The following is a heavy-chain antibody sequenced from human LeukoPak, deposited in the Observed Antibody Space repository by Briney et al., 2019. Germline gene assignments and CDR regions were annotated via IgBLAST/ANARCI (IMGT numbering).Heavy chain of an antibody. CDR3: ARVGPPYDSSGYPDY. D-gene: IGHD3-22*01. V-gene: IGHV1-46*01. Sequence: GVSVKVSCKASGYTFTSYYMHWVRQAPGQGLEWMGIINPSGGSTSYAQKFQGRVTMTRDTSTSTVYMELSSLRSEDTAVYYCARVGPPYDSSGYPDYWGQGTLVTVSS. CDR1: GYTFTSYY. CDR2: INPSGGST. J-gene: IGHJ4*02.